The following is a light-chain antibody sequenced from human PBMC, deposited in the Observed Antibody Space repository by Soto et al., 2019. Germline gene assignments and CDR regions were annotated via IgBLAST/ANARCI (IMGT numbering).Light chain of an antibody. V-gene: IGKV3-15*01. Sequence: EIVMTQSPATLSVSPGERATLSCRASQSVSRNLAWYQQKPGQAPRLLIYAASTRATGIPARFSGSGSGTEFTLTISRLQSEDFAVYSCRQYNNRPYTFGQGTKLEIK. CDR1: QSVSRN. CDR2: AAS. CDR3: RQYNNRPYT. J-gene: IGKJ2*01.